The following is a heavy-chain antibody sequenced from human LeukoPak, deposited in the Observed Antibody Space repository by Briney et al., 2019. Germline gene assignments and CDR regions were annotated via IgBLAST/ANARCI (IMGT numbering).Heavy chain of an antibody. V-gene: IGHV3-53*01. CDR2: IYSGGST. CDR1: GFTVSSNY. Sequence: PPGGSLRLSCAASGFTVSSNYMSWVRQAPGKGLGWVSVIYSGGSTYYADSVKGRFTISRDNSKNTLYLQMNSLRAEDTAVYYCGKNRYSGSLSPFDIWGQGIMVTVSS. J-gene: IGHJ3*02. CDR3: GKNRYSGSLSPFDI. D-gene: IGHD1-26*01.